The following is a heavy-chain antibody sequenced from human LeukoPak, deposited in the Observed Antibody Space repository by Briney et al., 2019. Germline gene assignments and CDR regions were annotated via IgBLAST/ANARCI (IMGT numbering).Heavy chain of an antibody. Sequence: SETLSLTCTVSGGSISSSSYYWGWIRQPPGKGLEWIGSIHYSARIYYNPSLKSRLTISPDTPKNQFSLKLTSVTAADTAVYYCTREVRSAWASFDPWGQGTLVIVSS. CDR3: TREVRSAWASFDP. CDR2: IHYSARI. V-gene: IGHV4-39*07. J-gene: IGHJ5*02. CDR1: GGSISSSSYY. D-gene: IGHD3-10*01.